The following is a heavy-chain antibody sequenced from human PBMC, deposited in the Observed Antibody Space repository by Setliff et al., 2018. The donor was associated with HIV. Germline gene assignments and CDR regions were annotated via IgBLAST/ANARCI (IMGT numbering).Heavy chain of an antibody. V-gene: IGHV4-39*01. Sequence: PSETLSLTCTVSGGSFRGSRYYWGWIRQPPGKGLEWIGNMHYGGFFWYSPSLKSRVTISVDTSKNQFSLKLSSVTAADTAVYYCARPALGIGGGSRFDIWGQGTRVTVSS. CDR2: MHYGGFF. J-gene: IGHJ4*02. CDR3: ARPALGIGGGSRFDI. D-gene: IGHD3-10*01. CDR1: GGSFRGSRYY.